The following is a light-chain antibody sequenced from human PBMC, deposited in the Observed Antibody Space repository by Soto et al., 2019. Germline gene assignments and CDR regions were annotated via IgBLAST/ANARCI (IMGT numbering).Light chain of an antibody. J-gene: IGLJ1*01. Sequence: QSALTQPASVSGSPGQSITISCTGTSSDVGGYNYVSWYQQHPGKAPKLMIYDVSNRPSGVFYRFSGSKSANTASLTISGLQAEDEANYYCSSPTSSSPSYVFRTGTTLTVL. V-gene: IGLV2-14*01. CDR3: SSPTSSSPSYV. CDR2: DVS. CDR1: SSDVGGYNY.